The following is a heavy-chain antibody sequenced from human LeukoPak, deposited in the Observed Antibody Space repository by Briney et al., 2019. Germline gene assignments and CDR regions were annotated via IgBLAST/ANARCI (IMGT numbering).Heavy chain of an antibody. V-gene: IGHV3-7*01. CDR2: IKQDGSEK. CDR3: ARYGVVVPAASPFDY. D-gene: IGHD2-2*01. CDR1: GFTFSSYW. Sequence: GGSLRLSCAASGFTFSSYWMSWVRRAPGKGLEWVANIKQDGSEKYYVDSVKGRFTISRDNAKNSLYLQMNSLRAEDTAVYYCARYGVVVPAASPFDYWGQGTLVTVSS. J-gene: IGHJ4*02.